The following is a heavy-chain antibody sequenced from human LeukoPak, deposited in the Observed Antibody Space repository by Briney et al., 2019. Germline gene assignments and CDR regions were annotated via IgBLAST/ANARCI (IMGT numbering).Heavy chain of an antibody. D-gene: IGHD6-25*01. J-gene: IGHJ4*02. CDR1: GYSFPSYW. Sequence: GESLMISCKVSGYSFPSYWITWVRQVPGKGLEWMGRIAPSDSYTNYNPSFEGHVTMSVEKSITTVYLQWSSLKASDTAMYYCARHGSGLAPDYWGQGTLVTVSS. CDR3: ARHGSGLAPDY. CDR2: IAPSDSYT. V-gene: IGHV5-10-1*01.